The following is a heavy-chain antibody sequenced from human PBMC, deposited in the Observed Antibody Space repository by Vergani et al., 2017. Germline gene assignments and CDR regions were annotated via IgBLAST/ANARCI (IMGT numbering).Heavy chain of an antibody. J-gene: IGHJ2*01. CDR3: ASGKYYSXSTSHFRGRYFDG. V-gene: IGHV4-39*01. Sequence: QMQLQESGPGLVKASETLSLTCTVSGDSIISRSYYWGWIRQPPGKGLEWIGSIYNSGDGDSSSSLKSRVPISADTSKNQFSLRLTSVTAADTAVYYCASGKYYSXSTSHFRGRYFDGWGGGTQVTVPS. CDR1: GDSIISRSYY. D-gene: IGHD3-16*01. CDR2: IYNSGDG.